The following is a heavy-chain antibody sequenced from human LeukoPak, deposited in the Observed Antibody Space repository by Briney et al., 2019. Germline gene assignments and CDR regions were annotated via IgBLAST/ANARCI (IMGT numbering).Heavy chain of an antibody. CDR3: ASQISSFDY. J-gene: IGHJ4*02. Sequence: PSETLSLTCTVSGGSISSSTYYWAWIRQPPGKGLEWIGSVYYSGSTYYNPSLKSRVTISVDTSKNQFSLKLSSVTAADTAVYYCASQISSFDYWGQGTLVTVSS. CDR2: VYYSGST. CDR1: GGSISSSTYY. D-gene: IGHD6-6*01. V-gene: IGHV4-39*01.